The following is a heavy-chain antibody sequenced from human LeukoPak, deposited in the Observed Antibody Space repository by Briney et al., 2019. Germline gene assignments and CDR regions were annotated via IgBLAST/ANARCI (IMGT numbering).Heavy chain of an antibody. Sequence: ASVKVSCNASGGTFSSYAISWVRQAPGQGLEWMGRSIPILGIANYAQKFQGRVTITADKSTSPAYMELSSLRSEDTAVYYCASLPWGTSSLTGDMDVWGKGTTVTVSS. V-gene: IGHV1-69*04. CDR3: ASLPWGTSSLTGDMDV. CDR1: GGTFSSYA. J-gene: IGHJ6*03. CDR2: SIPILGIA. D-gene: IGHD3-16*01.